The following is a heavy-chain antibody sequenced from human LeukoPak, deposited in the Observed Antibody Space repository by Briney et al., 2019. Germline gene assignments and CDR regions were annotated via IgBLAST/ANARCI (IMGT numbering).Heavy chain of an antibody. D-gene: IGHD2-2*01. V-gene: IGHV1-69*13. CDR1: GGTFSSYA. Sequence: ASVKVSCKASGGTFSSYAISWVRQAPGQRLEWMGGIIPIFGTANYAQKFQGRVTITADESTSTVYMELSSLRSEDTAVYYCARDYVVPADRGWFDPWGQGTLVTVSS. CDR2: IIPIFGTA. CDR3: ARDYVVPADRGWFDP. J-gene: IGHJ5*02.